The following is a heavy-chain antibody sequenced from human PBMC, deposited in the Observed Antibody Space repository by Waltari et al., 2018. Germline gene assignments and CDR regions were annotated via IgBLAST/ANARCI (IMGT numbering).Heavy chain of an antibody. CDR1: GFTFSSYS. V-gene: IGHV3-21*01. D-gene: IGHD5-18*01. CDR2: ISSSSSYI. J-gene: IGHJ4*02. CDR3: ARDLDGYSYGLDY. Sequence: EVQLVESGGGLVTPGGSLRLSCAASGFTFSSYSMNWVRQAPGKGLEWVSSISSSSSYIYYADSVKGRFTISRDNAKNSLYLQMNSLRAEDTAVYYCARDLDGYSYGLDYWGQGTLVTVSS.